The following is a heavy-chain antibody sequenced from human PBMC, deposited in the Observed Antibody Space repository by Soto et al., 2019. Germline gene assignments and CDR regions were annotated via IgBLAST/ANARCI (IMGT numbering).Heavy chain of an antibody. Sequence: GASVKVSCKASGFSFSDYFMHWVRQAPGQGLEWMGIINPSGDSRNYAQKFQGRVTITRDTSTSTVYMDLSSLRYEDTAVYYCARAGGNYYDSSGYYLNFDYWGQGTLVTVSS. D-gene: IGHD3-22*01. CDR3: ARAGGNYYDSSGYYLNFDY. CDR1: GFSFSDYF. V-gene: IGHV1-46*01. J-gene: IGHJ4*02. CDR2: INPSGDSR.